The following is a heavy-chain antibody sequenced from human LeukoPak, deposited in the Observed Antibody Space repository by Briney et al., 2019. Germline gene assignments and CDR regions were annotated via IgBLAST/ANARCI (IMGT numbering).Heavy chain of an antibody. Sequence: PGGSLRLSCAASGFTFSSYGMEWVRQAPGKGLEWVAFIRNDGSNKYYGKSVKGRLTISRDNSKNTLYLQMNSLRAEDTAMYYCAKLGYCTSTSCRTHDSFDIWGQGTRVTVSS. CDR3: AKLGYCTSTSCRTHDSFDI. CDR1: GFTFSSYG. V-gene: IGHV3-30*02. D-gene: IGHD2-2*01. J-gene: IGHJ3*02. CDR2: IRNDGSNK.